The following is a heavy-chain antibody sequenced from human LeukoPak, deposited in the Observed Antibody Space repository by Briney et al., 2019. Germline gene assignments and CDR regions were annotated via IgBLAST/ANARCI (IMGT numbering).Heavy chain of an antibody. J-gene: IGHJ3*02. CDR2: IIPIFGTA. D-gene: IGHD3-22*01. CDR1: GGTFSSYA. CDR3: ARITMTTHDAFDI. V-gene: IGHV1-69*06. Sequence: SVKVSCKASGGTFSSYAISWVRQAPGQGLEWMGGIIPIFGTANYAQKFQGRVTITADKSTSTAYMELSSLRSEDTAVYYCARITMTTHDAFDIWGQGTMVTVSS.